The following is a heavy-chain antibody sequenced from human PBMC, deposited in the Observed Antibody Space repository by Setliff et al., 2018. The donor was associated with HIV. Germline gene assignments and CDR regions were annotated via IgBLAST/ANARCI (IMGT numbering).Heavy chain of an antibody. CDR3: AGSKGATRPSAEYFQN. D-gene: IGHD1-26*01. J-gene: IGHJ1*01. Sequence: PSETLSLTCTVSGGSIRSFYWSWIRQPPGKGLEWIGGTFYSGRTNYNPSLKSRVTISLHTSKIQFALKLSSVTTADTAIYYCAGSKGATRPSAEYFQNWGQGTLVTVSS. V-gene: IGHV4-59*01. CDR1: GGSIRSFY. CDR2: TFYSGRT.